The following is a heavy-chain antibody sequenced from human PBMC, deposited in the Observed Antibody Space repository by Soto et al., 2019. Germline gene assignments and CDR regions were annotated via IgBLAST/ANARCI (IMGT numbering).Heavy chain of an antibody. CDR2: ISYDGRNK. D-gene: IGHD1-26*01. CDR3: AKDWRWEQQIYGMNV. Sequence: QERVVESGGGEVQPGTSLRLSCVASDFSFRNYGMHWVRQAPGMGLEWVADISYDGRNKYYAESVKGRFTISRDNSKNTLYLQMNSLRTEDTAVYYCAKDWRWEQQIYGMNVWGQGTTVTVSS. J-gene: IGHJ6*02. CDR1: DFSFRNYG. V-gene: IGHV3-30*18.